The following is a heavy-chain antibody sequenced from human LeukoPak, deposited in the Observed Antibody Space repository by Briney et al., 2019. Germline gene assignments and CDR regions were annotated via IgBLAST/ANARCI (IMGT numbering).Heavy chain of an antibody. CDR3: ARDFTSDTSTVPDYFDY. Sequence: SETLSLTCTVSGGSISSSSYFWGWIRQPPGKGLEWIGSIYYSGSTYYNPSLKSRVTMSVDTSKNHFSLKLSSVTAADTAVYYCARDFTSDTSTVPDYFDYWGRGTLVTVSS. V-gene: IGHV4-39*07. CDR2: IYYSGST. J-gene: IGHJ4*02. CDR1: GGSISSSSYF. D-gene: IGHD5-18*01.